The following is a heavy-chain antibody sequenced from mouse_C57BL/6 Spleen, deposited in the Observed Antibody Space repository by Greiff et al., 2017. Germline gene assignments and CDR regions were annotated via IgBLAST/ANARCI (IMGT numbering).Heavy chain of an antibody. CDR1: GYTFTDYY. CDR2: INPNNGGT. CDR3: ATDLQYSTGVSY. J-gene: IGHJ3*01. Sequence: EVQLQQSGPELVKPGASVKISCKASGYTFTDYYMNWVKQSHGKSLEWIGDINPNNGGTSYNQKFKGKATLTVDKSSSTAYMELRSLTSEDSAVYYCATDLQYSTGVSYWGQGTLVTVSA. D-gene: IGHD1-1*01. V-gene: IGHV1-26*01.